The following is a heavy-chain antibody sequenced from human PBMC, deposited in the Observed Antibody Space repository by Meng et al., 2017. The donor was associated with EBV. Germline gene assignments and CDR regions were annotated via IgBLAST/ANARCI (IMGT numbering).Heavy chain of an antibody. Sequence: QGKRERTGAEEEQPGSSVQGADKTYGGILQSLGVSWVRQVPGQGLDWIGAIIPLFHTTNYAEKFQGRLHIIADESSATTYMELSSLRSEDTAIYYCASAEHYGGNVFEYWGQGTLVTVSS. J-gene: IGHJ4*02. CDR2: IIPLFHTT. V-gene: IGHV1-69*01. D-gene: IGHD4-23*01. CDR3: ASAEHYGGNVFEY. CDR1: GGILQSLG.